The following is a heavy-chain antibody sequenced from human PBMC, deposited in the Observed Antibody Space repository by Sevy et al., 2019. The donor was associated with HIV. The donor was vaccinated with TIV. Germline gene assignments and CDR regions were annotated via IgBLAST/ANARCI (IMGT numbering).Heavy chain of an antibody. V-gene: IGHV3-30-3*01. D-gene: IGHD5-12*01. CDR3: ARGPYNSGLRLDF. J-gene: IGHJ4*02. CDR1: GFSLSDYA. CDR2: ISFDGGNK. Sequence: GGSLRLSCAASGFSLSDYAIHWARQGPVKGLEWLTVISFDGGNKYYADSVKGRFTISRENSKNTVSLEMNSLGPDDTALYYCARGPYNSGLRLDFWGRGILVTVSS.